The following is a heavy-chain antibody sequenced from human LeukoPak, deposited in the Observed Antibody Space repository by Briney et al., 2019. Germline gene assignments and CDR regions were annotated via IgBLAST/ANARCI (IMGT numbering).Heavy chain of an antibody. Sequence: GASVKVSCKASGYTFTGYYMHWVRQAPGQGLEWMGWIDPNSGGTNYAQKFQGRVTMTRDTSISTAYMELRRLRSDDTAVYYCARGSATVKTFDYWGQGALVTVSS. J-gene: IGHJ4*02. V-gene: IGHV1-2*02. D-gene: IGHD4-17*01. CDR2: IDPNSGGT. CDR1: GYTFTGYY. CDR3: ARGSATVKTFDY.